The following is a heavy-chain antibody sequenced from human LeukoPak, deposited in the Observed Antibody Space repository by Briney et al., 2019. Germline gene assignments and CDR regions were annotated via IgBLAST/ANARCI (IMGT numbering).Heavy chain of an antibody. D-gene: IGHD3-10*01. CDR3: VRVLTMVRGAFNWFDP. J-gene: IGHJ5*02. Sequence: GASVKVSCKASGYTFTSYGISWVRQAPGQGLEWMGWISAYNGNTNYAQKLQGRVTMTTDTSTSTAYMELRSLRSDDTAVYYCVRVLTMVRGAFNWFDPWGQGTLVTVSS. CDR2: ISAYNGNT. V-gene: IGHV1-18*01. CDR1: GYTFTSYG.